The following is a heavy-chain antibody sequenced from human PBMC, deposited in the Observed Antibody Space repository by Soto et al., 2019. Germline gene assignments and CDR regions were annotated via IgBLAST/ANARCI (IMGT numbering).Heavy chain of an antibody. CDR3: AAWGSSNP. CDR2: MSPDGNWK. D-gene: IGHD3-16*01. Sequence: EGTLRLPCSASGFTLNSHWMNWVRQTQSKGLEWVADMSPDGNWKRYVDCVKGRCTTARDNAYNSLYLHMNSLAAGDTAVYFCAAWGSSNPCGQGPRFGVAS. CDR1: GFTLNSHW. V-gene: IGHV3-7*01. J-gene: IGHJ5*02.